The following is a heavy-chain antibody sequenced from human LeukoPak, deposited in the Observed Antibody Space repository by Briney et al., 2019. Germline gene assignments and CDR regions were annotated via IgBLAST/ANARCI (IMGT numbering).Heavy chain of an antibody. CDR2: VHDSFTS. CDR3: ACYSVLGRTFDC. V-gene: IGHV4-59*01. Sequence: SQTQSPTRALSSASITVYCWSCVRQHPGKGLEWIGHVHDSFTSNFTPSLTRRVTMSMDTSKSQFSLRVTSVTAADTAVDYCACYSVLGRTFDCWGQGSQVTVSS. J-gene: IGHJ4*02. D-gene: IGHD4-11*01. CDR1: SASITVYC.